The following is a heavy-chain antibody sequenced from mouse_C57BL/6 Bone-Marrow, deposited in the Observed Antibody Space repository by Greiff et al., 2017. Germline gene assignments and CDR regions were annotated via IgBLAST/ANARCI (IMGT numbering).Heavy chain of an antibody. J-gene: IGHJ3*01. CDR1: GFNIKDDY. D-gene: IGHD2-5*01. Sequence: VQLQQSGAELVRPGASVKLSCTASGFNIKDDYMHWVKQRPEQGLEWIGWIDPENGDTEYASKFQGKATITADTSSNTAYLQLSSLTSEDTAVYYCTVAYYSNSWFAYWGQGTLVTVSA. CDR3: TVAYYSNSWFAY. CDR2: IDPENGDT. V-gene: IGHV14-4*01.